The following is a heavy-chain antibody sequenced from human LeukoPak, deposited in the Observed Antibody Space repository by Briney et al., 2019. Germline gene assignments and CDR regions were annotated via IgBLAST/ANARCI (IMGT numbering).Heavy chain of an antibody. CDR3: ARAVIGSTRYFES. CDR1: GDSVSINSVA. CDR2: TYYRSKWNY. D-gene: IGHD2-21*01. V-gene: IGHV6-1*01. J-gene: IGHJ4*02. Sequence: SQTLSLTCAISGDSVSINSVAYNWIRQSPSRGLEWLGRTYYRSKWNYEYAVSVRSRITVNLDTSKNQFSLQLNSVTPDDTAVYYCARAVIGSTRYFESWGQGTLVTVSS.